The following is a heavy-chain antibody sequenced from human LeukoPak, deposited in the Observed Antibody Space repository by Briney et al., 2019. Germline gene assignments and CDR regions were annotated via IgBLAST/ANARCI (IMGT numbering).Heavy chain of an antibody. J-gene: IGHJ4*02. D-gene: IGHD3-3*01. CDR2: ISGSGGST. V-gene: IGHV3-23*01. Sequence: PGGSLRLSCAASGFTFSSYAMSWVRQAPGKGLEWVSAISGSGGSTYYADSVKGRFTISRDNSKNTLYLQMNSLRAEDTAVYYCAKSSSSYYDFWSGEIDYWGQGTLVTVSS. CDR1: GFTFSSYA. CDR3: AKSSSSYYDFWSGEIDY.